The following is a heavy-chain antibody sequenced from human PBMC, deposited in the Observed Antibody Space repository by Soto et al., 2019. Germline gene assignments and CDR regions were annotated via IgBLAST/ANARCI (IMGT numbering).Heavy chain of an antibody. J-gene: IGHJ6*02. V-gene: IGHV3-23*01. CDR1: GFTFSSYA. Sequence: PGGSLRLSCAASGFTFSSYAMSWVRQAPGKGLEWVSAISGSGGSTYYADSVKGRFTISRDNSKNTLYLQMNSLRAEDTAVYYCAKALSGDYAYYYYYGMDVWGQGTTVTVSS. D-gene: IGHD2-21*02. CDR2: ISGSGGST. CDR3: AKALSGDYAYYYYYGMDV.